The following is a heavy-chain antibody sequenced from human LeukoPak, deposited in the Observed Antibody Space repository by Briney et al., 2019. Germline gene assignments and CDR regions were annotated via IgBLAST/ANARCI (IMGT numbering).Heavy chain of an antibody. Sequence: PGGSLRLSCAGSGFTFRNYEMSWVRQAPGKGLEWVSHISRDGSTVYYRDSVKGRFTISRDNVKNSLYLQMNSLRVEDTGVYYCARDLGDWYTSGFDDWGQGPLVIVSS. CDR2: ISRDGSTV. CDR1: GFTFRNYE. V-gene: IGHV3-48*03. J-gene: IGHJ4*02. D-gene: IGHD3-16*01. CDR3: ARDLGDWYTSGFDD.